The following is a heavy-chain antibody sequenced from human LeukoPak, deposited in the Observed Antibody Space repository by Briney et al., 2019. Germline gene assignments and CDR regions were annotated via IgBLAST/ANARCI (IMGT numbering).Heavy chain of an antibody. CDR3: AKDLRGCSSTSCYGWFDP. CDR1: GFTFSNYA. J-gene: IGHJ5*02. Sequence: GSLRLSCAASGFTFSNYAMSWVRQAPGRGLEWVSVISGSGSSTYYADSVKGRFTISRDNSMHTLYLQMNSLRAEDTAVYYCAKDLRGCSSTSCYGWFDPWGQGTLVTVSS. CDR2: ISGSGSST. V-gene: IGHV3-23*01. D-gene: IGHD2-2*01.